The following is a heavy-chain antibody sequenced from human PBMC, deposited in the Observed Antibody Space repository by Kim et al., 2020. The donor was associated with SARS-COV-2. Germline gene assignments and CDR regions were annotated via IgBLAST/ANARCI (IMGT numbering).Heavy chain of an antibody. J-gene: IGHJ6*02. V-gene: IGHV1-24*01. D-gene: IGHD3-10*02. Sequence: ASVKVSCKVSGYTLTELSMHWVRQAPGKGLEWMGGFDPEDGETIYAQKFQGRVTMTEDTSTDTAYMELSSLRSEDTAVYYCATELSVRGDPSHRHYYYGMDVWGQGTTVTVSS. CDR2: FDPEDGET. CDR1: GYTLTELS. CDR3: ATELSVRGDPSHRHYYYGMDV.